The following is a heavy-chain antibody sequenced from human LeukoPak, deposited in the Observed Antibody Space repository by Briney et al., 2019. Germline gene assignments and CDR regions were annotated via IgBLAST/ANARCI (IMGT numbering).Heavy chain of an antibody. CDR2: IYPGDSDT. CDR1: GYSFTSYW. D-gene: IGHD3-22*01. CDR3: ARSYHPITTISRYFYDSSGYFPGYFDY. Sequence: GESLKISCKGSGYSFTSYWIGWVRQMPGKGLEWMGIIYPGDSDTRYSPSFQGQVTISADKSISTAYLQWSSLKASDTAMYYCARSYHPITTISRYFYDSSGYFPGYFDYWGQGTLVTVSS. V-gene: IGHV5-51*01. J-gene: IGHJ4*03.